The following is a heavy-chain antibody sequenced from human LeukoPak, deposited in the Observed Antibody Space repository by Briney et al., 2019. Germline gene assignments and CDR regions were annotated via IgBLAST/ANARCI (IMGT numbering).Heavy chain of an antibody. J-gene: IGHJ6*02. V-gene: IGHV3-9*01. D-gene: IGHD6-13*01. CDR3: AKIAAAGEYYYYGMDV. CDR1: GFTFDDYA. CDR2: ISWNSGSI. Sequence: PGRSLRLSCAASGFTFDDYAMHWVRQAPGKGLEWVSGISWNSGSIGYADSVKGRFTISRDNAKNSLYLQMNSLRAEDTALYYCAKIAAAGEYYYYGMDVWGQGTTVTVSS.